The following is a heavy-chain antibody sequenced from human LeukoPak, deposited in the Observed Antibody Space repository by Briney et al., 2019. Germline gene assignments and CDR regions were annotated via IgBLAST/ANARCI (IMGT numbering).Heavy chain of an antibody. J-gene: IGHJ4*02. V-gene: IGHV1-18*01. Sequence: HGASVKVSCKASGYSFTAYVISWVRQAPGQGVEWMGWISTYNPNTNYAQKFQGRVTMTTDTSTSTVYMELRSLRSDDTAVYYCARSPARGYDILTNYNDYWGQGTLVTVSS. CDR1: GYSFTAYV. D-gene: IGHD3-9*01. CDR3: ARSPARGYDILTNYNDY. CDR2: ISTYNPNT.